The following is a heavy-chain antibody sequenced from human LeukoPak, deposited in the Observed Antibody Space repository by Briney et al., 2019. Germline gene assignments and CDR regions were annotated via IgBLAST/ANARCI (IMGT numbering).Heavy chain of an antibody. J-gene: IGHJ6*02. D-gene: IGHD4-17*01. CDR1: GGTFSSYA. V-gene: IGHV1-69*13. Sequence: SVKVSCKASGGTFSSYAISWVRQAPGQGLEWMGGIIPIFGTANCAQKFQGRVTITADESTSTAYMELSSLRSEDTAVYYCARDREATVTSYYGMDVWGQGTTVTVSS. CDR2: IIPIFGTA. CDR3: ARDREATVTSYYGMDV.